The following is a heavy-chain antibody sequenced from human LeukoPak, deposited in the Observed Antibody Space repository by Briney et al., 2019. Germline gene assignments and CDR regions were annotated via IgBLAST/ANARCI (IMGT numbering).Heavy chain of an antibody. V-gene: IGHV1-3*01. CDR2: INAGNGNT. J-gene: IGHJ1*01. CDR3: ARMGGYSYGPRVEYFQH. CDR1: GYTSTSYA. Sequence: GASVKVSCKASGYTSTSYAMHWVRQAPGQRLEWMGWINAGNGNTKYSQKFQGRVTITRDTSASTAYMELSSLRSEDTAVYYCARMGGYSYGPRVEYFQHWGQGTLVTVSS. D-gene: IGHD5-18*01.